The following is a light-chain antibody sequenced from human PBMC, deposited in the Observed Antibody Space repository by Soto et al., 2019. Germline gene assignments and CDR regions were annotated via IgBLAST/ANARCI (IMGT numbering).Light chain of an antibody. V-gene: IGLV2-8*01. CDR1: SSDVGGYNY. CDR2: EVS. Sequence: QSVLTQPPSASGSPGQSVTISCTGTSSDVGGYNYVSWYQQHPGKAPKLMIYEVSKRPSGVPDRFSGSKSGNTASLTVSGLQAEDEADYYCFSYAGRNNYVFGTGTKVTVL. CDR3: FSYAGRNNYV. J-gene: IGLJ1*01.